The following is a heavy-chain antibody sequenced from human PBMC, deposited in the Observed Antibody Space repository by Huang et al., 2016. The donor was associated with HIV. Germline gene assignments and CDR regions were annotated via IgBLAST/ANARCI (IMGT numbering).Heavy chain of an antibody. D-gene: IGHD3-10*01. V-gene: IGHV3-7*01. CDR1: GFTFSSYW. CDR2: IKQDGSEK. CDR3: ARRLRYYYGSGRTSGYFDY. J-gene: IGHJ4*02. Sequence: EVQLVESGGGLVQPGGSLRLSCTASGFTFSSYWMSWVRQDPGKGLEWVANIKQDGSEKYYVDSVKCRFSISRDNAKNSLYLQMNSLRAEDTAVYYCARRLRYYYGSGRTSGYFDYWGQGTLVTVSS.